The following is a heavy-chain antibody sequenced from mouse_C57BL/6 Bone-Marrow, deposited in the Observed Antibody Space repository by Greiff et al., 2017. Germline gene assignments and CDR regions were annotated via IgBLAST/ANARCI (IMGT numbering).Heavy chain of an antibody. CDR1: GYTFTDYY. CDR2: INPNNGGT. CDR3: ARPGHWYFDV. Sequence: EVQLQQSGPELVKPGASVKISCKASGYTFTDYYMNWVKQSHGKSLEWIGDINPNNGGTSYNQKFKGKATLTVDKSSSTAYMELRSLTSEDSADYDCARPGHWYFDVWGTGTTVTVSS. V-gene: IGHV1-26*01. J-gene: IGHJ1*03.